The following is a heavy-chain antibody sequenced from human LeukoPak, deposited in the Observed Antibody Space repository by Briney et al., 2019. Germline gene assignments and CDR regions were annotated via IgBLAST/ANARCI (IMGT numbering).Heavy chain of an antibody. CDR1: GGSISSGSYY. J-gene: IGHJ5*02. CDR2: IYTSGST. CDR3: ARAVGSSVSNWFDP. V-gene: IGHV4-61*02. Sequence: SQTLSLTCTVSGGSISSGSYYWSWIRQPAGKGLEWIGRIYTSGSTNYNPSLKSRVTISVDRSKNQFSLMLRSVTAADTAVYYCARAVGSSVSNWFDPWGQGTLATVSS. D-gene: IGHD1-26*01.